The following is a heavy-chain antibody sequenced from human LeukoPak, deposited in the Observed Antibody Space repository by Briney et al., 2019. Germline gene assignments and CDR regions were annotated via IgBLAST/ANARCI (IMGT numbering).Heavy chain of an antibody. Sequence: SVKVSCKASGDTFTSYAISWVRQAPGQGLEWMGRIIPILGITNYAQKFQGRVTITADKSTSTAYMELSSLRSDDTAVYYCARLQYCSSTSCSYYYYYMDVWGKGTTVTVSS. V-gene: IGHV1-69*04. CDR1: GDTFTSYA. J-gene: IGHJ6*03. D-gene: IGHD2-2*01. CDR3: ARLQYCSSTSCSYYYYYMDV. CDR2: IIPILGIT.